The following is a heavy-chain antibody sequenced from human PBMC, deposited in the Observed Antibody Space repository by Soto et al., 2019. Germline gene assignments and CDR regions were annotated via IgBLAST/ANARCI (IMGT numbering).Heavy chain of an antibody. V-gene: IGHV4-59*01. CDR3: ARRRYSLYGDYFDP. J-gene: IGHJ5*02. CDR2: IYYSGST. Sequence: QVQLQESGPGLVKPSETLSLTCTVSGGSISSYYWSWIRQPPGKGLEWIGYIYYSGSTNYNPSLKSRVTISVDTSKNQFSLKLSSVTAADTAVYYCARRRYSLYGDYFDPWGQGTLVTVSS. D-gene: IGHD4-17*01. CDR1: GGSISSYY.